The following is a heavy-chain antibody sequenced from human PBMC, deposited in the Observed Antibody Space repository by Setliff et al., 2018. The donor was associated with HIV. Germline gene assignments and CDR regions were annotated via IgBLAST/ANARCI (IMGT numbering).Heavy chain of an antibody. D-gene: IGHD3-10*01. Sequence: GGSLRLSCSASGFNFNGFGMHWVRQSPGKGLEYVSGITSSGGTTHYADSVKGRLSISRDNSKNTLFLQLSSLRPDDTAVYYCVKDRGWGNNMVGAIHSYYYGMDVWGQGTTVTVSS. CDR1: GFNFNGFG. V-gene: IGHV3-64D*09. J-gene: IGHJ6*02. CDR3: VKDRGWGNNMVGAIHSYYYGMDV. CDR2: ITSSGGTT.